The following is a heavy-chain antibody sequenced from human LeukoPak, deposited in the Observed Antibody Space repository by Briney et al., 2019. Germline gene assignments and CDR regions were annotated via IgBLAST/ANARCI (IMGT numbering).Heavy chain of an antibody. J-gene: IGHJ4*02. Sequence: SETLSHTCTVSGGSISSYYWSWIRQPPGKGLEWIGYIYYSGSTNYNPSLKSRVTISVDTSKNQFSLKLSSVTAADTAVYYCAREGDYDSSGYSPYYFDYWGQGTLVTVSS. V-gene: IGHV4-59*01. CDR3: AREGDYDSSGYSPYYFDY. D-gene: IGHD3-22*01. CDR1: GGSISSYY. CDR2: IYYSGST.